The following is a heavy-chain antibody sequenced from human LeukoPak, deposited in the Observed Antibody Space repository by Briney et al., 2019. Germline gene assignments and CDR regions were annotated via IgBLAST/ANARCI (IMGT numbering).Heavy chain of an antibody. V-gene: IGHV3-30*03. J-gene: IGHJ4*02. CDR1: GFAFSRYG. D-gene: IGHD2-2*01. Sequence: GSLRLSCAASGFAFSRYGMHWVRQAPGKGLEGVALISHDGTNKNHADSVKGRFTISRDNSNNTLYLQMSSLRAEDTAVYYCARGPGALDYWGQGTLVTVSS. CDR3: ARGPGALDY. CDR2: ISHDGTNK.